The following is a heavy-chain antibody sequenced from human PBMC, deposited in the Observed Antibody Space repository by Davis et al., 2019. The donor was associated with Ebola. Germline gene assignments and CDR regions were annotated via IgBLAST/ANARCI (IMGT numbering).Heavy chain of an antibody. D-gene: IGHD6-6*01. Sequence: SETLSLTCTVSGDSISSGSYYWSWVRQPPGKGLEWIGAIYYNGRTYYNSSLEGRVTISLDTSKNQFSLKLRSVTAADTAVYFCARLSGLFSSSSGALYFDLWGRGTLVSVSS. CDR3: ARLSGLFSSSSGALYFDL. J-gene: IGHJ2*01. CDR1: GDSISSGSYY. V-gene: IGHV4-39*07. CDR2: IYYNGRT.